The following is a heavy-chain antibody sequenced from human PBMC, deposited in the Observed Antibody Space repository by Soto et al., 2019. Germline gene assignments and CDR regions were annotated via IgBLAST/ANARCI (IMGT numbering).Heavy chain of an antibody. V-gene: IGHV3-7*03. CDR1: GFTFSGYW. D-gene: IGHD3-22*01. J-gene: IGHJ5*02. CDR2: IKQDGSEE. Sequence: LRLSCAASGFTFSGYWMSWVRQAPGKGLEWVANIKQDGSEEYYVDSVKGRFTISRDNAKNSLYLQMNSLRAEDTAVYYCARGVTYYYDSSGYPKNTNWFDPWGQGTLVTVSS. CDR3: ARGVTYYYDSSGYPKNTNWFDP.